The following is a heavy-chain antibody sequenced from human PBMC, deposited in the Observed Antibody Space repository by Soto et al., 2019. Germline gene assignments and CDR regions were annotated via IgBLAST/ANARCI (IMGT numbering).Heavy chain of an antibody. CDR1: GGSLSSGDYY. J-gene: IGHJ4*02. Sequence: QVQLQESGPGLVKPSQTLSLTCTVSGGSLSSGDYYWSWIRQPPGKGLEWIGYIYYSGSTYYNPSLKSRVTISVDPSKNQFSLKLSSVTAADTAVYYCARDWGEGRGFDYWGQGTLVTVSS. V-gene: IGHV4-30-4*01. CDR2: IYYSGST. CDR3: ARDWGEGRGFDY. D-gene: IGHD3-10*01.